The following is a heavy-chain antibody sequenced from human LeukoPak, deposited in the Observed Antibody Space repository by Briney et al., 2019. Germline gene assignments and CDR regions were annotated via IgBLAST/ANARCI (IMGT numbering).Heavy chain of an antibody. V-gene: IGHV4-59*01. CDR1: GGSISSYY. CDR2: IYYSGST. D-gene: IGHD3-22*01. J-gene: IGHJ3*01. Sequence: SETLSLTCTVSGGSISSYYWSWIRQPPGKGLEWIGYIYYSGSTNYNPSLKSRVTISVDTSKNQFSLKLSSVTAADTAVYYCARGLGYYDSSGYYRNDAFDVWGQGTMVTVSS. CDR3: ARGLGYYDSSGYYRNDAFDV.